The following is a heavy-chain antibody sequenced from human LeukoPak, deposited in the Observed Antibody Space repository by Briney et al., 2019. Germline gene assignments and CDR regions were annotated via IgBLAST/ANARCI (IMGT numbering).Heavy chain of an antibody. Sequence: GGSLRLSCAASGFTFSSYWMSWVRQAPGKGLEWVANIKQDGSEKYYVDSVKGRFTISRDNAKNSLYLQMNSLRAEDTAVHYCARDTIYYYGSGSLFDYWGQGTLVTVSS. CDR2: IKQDGSEK. CDR3: ARDTIYYYGSGSLFDY. D-gene: IGHD3-10*01. J-gene: IGHJ4*02. V-gene: IGHV3-7*01. CDR1: GFTFSSYW.